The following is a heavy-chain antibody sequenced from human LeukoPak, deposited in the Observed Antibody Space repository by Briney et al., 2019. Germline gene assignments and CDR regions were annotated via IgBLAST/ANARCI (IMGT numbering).Heavy chain of an antibody. J-gene: IGHJ6*02. CDR2: INHSGST. CDR3: ARGYDGDYDFWSGYYMVGSYYYYYGMDV. Sequence: SETLSLTCAVYGGSFSGYYWSWIRQPPGKGLEWIGEINHSGSTNYNPSLKSRVAISVDTSKNQFSLKLSSVTAADTAVYYCARGYDGDYDFWSGYYMVGSYYYYYGMDVWGQGTAVTVSS. D-gene: IGHD3-3*01. CDR1: GGSFSGYY. V-gene: IGHV4-34*01.